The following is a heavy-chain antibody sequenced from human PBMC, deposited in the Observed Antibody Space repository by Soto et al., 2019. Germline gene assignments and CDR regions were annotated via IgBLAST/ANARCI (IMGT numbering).Heavy chain of an antibody. Sequence: GGSLRLSCAASGLTFSSYAMSWVRQAPGKGLEWVGLIKSQGGGGTAHYAAPVKGRFTISRDDSRNTVYLQMNSLKPEDTALYYCIWQQDFYYGRAVWGQGTTVTVSS. CDR3: IWQQDFYYGRAV. J-gene: IGHJ6*02. CDR1: GLTFSSYA. CDR2: IKSQGGGGTA. V-gene: IGHV3-15*06. D-gene: IGHD6-13*01.